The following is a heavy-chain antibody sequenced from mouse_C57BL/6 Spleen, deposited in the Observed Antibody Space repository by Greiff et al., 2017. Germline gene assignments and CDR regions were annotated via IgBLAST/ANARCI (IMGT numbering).Heavy chain of an antibody. Sequence: VQLQQPGTELVKPGASVKMSCKASGYTFTSYWMHWVKQRPGQGLEWIGNINPSNGGTNYNEKFKSKATLTVDKSSSTAYMQLSSLPSEDSAVYYCARSASIYYYGSSLDYWGQGTTLTVSS. D-gene: IGHD1-1*01. V-gene: IGHV1-53*01. CDR2: INPSNGGT. CDR3: ARSASIYYYGSSLDY. CDR1: GYTFTSYW. J-gene: IGHJ2*01.